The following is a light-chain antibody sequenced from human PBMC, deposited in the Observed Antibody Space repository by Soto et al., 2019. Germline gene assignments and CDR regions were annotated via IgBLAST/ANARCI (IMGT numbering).Light chain of an antibody. J-gene: IGKJ2*01. V-gene: IGKV3-15*01. Sequence: EIVMTQSPATLSVSPGEGATLSCRASQSVRSNLAWYQLKPGQAPRLLIYDASTRATGIPARFSGSASGTEFTLTISSLQSEDFAVYYCQQYNDWPPYTFGQGTKLEIK. CDR2: DAS. CDR1: QSVRSN. CDR3: QQYNDWPPYT.